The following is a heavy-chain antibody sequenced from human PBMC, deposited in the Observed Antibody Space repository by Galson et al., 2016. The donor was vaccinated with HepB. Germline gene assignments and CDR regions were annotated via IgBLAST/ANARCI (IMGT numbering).Heavy chain of an antibody. CDR2: IGGSDGYT. CDR1: GFTLAGNG. D-gene: IGHD6-19*01. V-gene: IGHV3-21*06. CDR3: ASGYTSGV. J-gene: IGHJ3*01. Sequence: SLRLSCAASGFTLAGNGMTWARQAPGKGLEWVSDIGGSDGYTYYADSVKGRFTISRDNVKNTLWLQMSGLRVDDTSMYYCASGYTSGVWGQGTMVTVSS.